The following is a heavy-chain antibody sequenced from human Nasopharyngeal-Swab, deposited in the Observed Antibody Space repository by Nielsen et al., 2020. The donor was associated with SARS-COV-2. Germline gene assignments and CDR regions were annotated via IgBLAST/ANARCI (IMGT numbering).Heavy chain of an antibody. V-gene: IGHV3-74*01. Sequence: GESLKISCAASGFTFSSYWMHWVRQAPGKGLVWVSRINSDGSSTSYADSVKGRFTISRDNSKNTLYLQMNSLRAEDTAVYYCATPRGTTIDPLDYWGQGTLVTVSS. D-gene: IGHD3-22*01. CDR3: ATPRGTTIDPLDY. CDR2: INSDGSST. CDR1: GFTFSSYW. J-gene: IGHJ4*02.